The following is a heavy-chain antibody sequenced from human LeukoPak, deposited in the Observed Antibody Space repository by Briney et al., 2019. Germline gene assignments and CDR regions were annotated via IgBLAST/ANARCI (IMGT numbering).Heavy chain of an antibody. Sequence: VSVKVSCKASGYTLTRYEFNWVRDPPGHGLEWLGWMNPNNGNTGYAQQFQGRVTMTRSTSIDTAYMELNTLTSDDTAAYYCARGFYYYGLDVWGQGTTVTVSS. J-gene: IGHJ6*02. CDR1: GYTLTRYE. V-gene: IGHV1-8*01. CDR2: MNPNNGNT. CDR3: ARGFYYYGLDV.